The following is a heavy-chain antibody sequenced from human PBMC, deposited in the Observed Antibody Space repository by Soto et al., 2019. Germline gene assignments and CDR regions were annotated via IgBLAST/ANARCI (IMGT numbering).Heavy chain of an antibody. CDR2: IYPGDSDT. Sequence: GESLKISCKGSGYNFTIYWIGWVRQMPGKGLEWMGIIYPGDSDTTYSPSFQGQVTISADKSITTAYLQWSSLKASDNAMYYCARREMTTIDFDYWGQGTLVTVSS. J-gene: IGHJ4*02. CDR3: ARREMTTIDFDY. D-gene: IGHD4-4*01. CDR1: GYNFTIYW. V-gene: IGHV5-51*01.